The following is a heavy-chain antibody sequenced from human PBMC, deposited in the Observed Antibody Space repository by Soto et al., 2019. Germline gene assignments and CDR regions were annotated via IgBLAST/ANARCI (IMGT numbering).Heavy chain of an antibody. CDR1: GFTFDDYA. D-gene: IGHD4-4*01. V-gene: IGHV3-9*01. J-gene: IGHJ4*02. Sequence: EVQLVESGGGLVQPGRSLRLSCAASGFTFDDYAMHWVRQAPWKGLEWVSGISWNSGSIGYADSVKGRFTISRDTAKNSLYLQMNSLRAEDTALYYCAKDIGDYSNNFDYWGQGTLVTVSS. CDR2: ISWNSGSI. CDR3: AKDIGDYSNNFDY.